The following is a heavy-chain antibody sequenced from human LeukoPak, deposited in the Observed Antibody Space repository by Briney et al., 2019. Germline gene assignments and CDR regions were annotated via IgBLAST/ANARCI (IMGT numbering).Heavy chain of an antibody. V-gene: IGHV4-59*01. CDR1: GGSLSISY. D-gene: IGHD6-19*01. CDR2: IYYSGST. CDR3: AREGAVAGNNWFDP. J-gene: IGHJ5*02. Sequence: PSETLSLTCTVSGGSLSISYWSSIRQPPGRGLEWIGYIYYSGSTNYNPSLKSRVTMSVDPSQNQFSLMVSSVTAADTAVYFCAREGAVAGNNWFDPWGQGILVTVSS.